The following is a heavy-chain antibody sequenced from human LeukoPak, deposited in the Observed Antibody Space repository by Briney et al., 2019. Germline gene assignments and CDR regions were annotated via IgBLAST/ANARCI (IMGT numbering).Heavy chain of an antibody. CDR3: ARAMSTFGGVRNYFDS. CDR2: VSISSGTI. V-gene: IGHV3-48*04. J-gene: IGHJ4*02. CDR1: GFTFSCHN. D-gene: IGHD3-16*01. Sequence: GGSLRLSCAASGFTFSCHNMNWVRQAPGKGLEWISFVSISSGTIYYADSVNGRFRISRDNAKSSLDLEMNSLRAEDTAVYYCARAMSTFGGVRNYFDSWGQGTLVTVSS.